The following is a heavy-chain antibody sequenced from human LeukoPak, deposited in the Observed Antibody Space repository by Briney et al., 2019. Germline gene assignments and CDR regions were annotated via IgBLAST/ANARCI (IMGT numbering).Heavy chain of an antibody. Sequence: ASVKASCKASGYTFTGYYMHWVRQAPGQGLEWMGWINPNSGGTNYAQKFQGRVTMTRDTSISTAYMELSRLRSDDTAVYYCATHVSGDYSRFDYWGQGTLVTVSS. CDR1: GYTFTGYY. V-gene: IGHV1-2*02. CDR3: ATHVSGDYSRFDY. CDR2: INPNSGGT. J-gene: IGHJ4*02. D-gene: IGHD4-17*01.